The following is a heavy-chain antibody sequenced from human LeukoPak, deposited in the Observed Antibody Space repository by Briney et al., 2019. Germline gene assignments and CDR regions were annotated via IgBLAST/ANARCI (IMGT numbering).Heavy chain of an antibody. D-gene: IGHD3-10*01. Sequence: GSSVKVSCKASGGTFSSYAISWVRQAPGQGLEWMGGIIPIFGTANYAQKFQGRVTITADESTSTAYMELSSLRSEDTAVYYCAREVLWFGEPSYYFDYWGQGTLVTVSS. CDR1: GGTFSSYA. J-gene: IGHJ4*02. CDR3: AREVLWFGEPSYYFDY. V-gene: IGHV1-69*01. CDR2: IIPIFGTA.